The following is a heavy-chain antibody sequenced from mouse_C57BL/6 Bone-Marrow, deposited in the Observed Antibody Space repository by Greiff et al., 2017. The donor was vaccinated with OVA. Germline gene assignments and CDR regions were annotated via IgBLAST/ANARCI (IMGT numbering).Heavy chain of an antibody. Sequence: QVQLQQSGAELVRPGTSVKVSCKASGYAFTNYLIEWVKQRPGQGLEWIGVINPGSGGTNYNEKFKGKATLTADKSSSTAYMQLSSLTSEDSAVYFCARCRWHYWDIDVWGTGTTGTVSS. CDR2: INPGSGGT. D-gene: IGHD2-3*01. CDR3: ARCRWHYWDIDV. J-gene: IGHJ1*03. V-gene: IGHV1-54*01. CDR1: GYAFTNYL.